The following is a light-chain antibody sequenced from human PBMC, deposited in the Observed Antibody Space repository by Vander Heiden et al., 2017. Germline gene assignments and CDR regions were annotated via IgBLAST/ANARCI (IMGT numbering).Light chain of an antibody. V-gene: IGKV4-1*01. CDR1: QSVLYSAKNKNY. CDR2: WAS. J-gene: IGKJ3*01. CDR3: QQYYSTPFT. Sequence: INWKSSQSVLYSAKNKNYLAWYQQKPGQPPKLLIYWASTRESGVPDRFSGSGSGTDFTLTISSLQAEDVAVYYCQQYYSTPFTFGPGTKVDIK.